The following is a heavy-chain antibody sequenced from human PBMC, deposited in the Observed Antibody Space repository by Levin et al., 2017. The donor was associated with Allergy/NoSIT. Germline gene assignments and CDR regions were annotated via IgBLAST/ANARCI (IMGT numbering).Heavy chain of an antibody. Sequence: GESLKISCAASGFPISGYWMQWVRQAPGKGLVWVSDISTDGSTTRYADSVKGRFTISRDNAKNTVNLQMNSLTAEDTAVYYCARDLTRSFDYWGQGALVTVSS. J-gene: IGHJ4*02. CDR1: GFPISGYW. V-gene: IGHV3-74*01. CDR3: ARDLTRSFDY. CDR2: ISTDGSTT.